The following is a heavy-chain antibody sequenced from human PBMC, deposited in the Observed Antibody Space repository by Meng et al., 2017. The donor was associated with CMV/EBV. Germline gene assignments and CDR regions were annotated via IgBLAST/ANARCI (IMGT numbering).Heavy chain of an antibody. D-gene: IGHD5-12*01. CDR1: GFTFSSYW. V-gene: IGHV3-7*01. CDR2: IKQDGSEK. J-gene: IGHJ4*02. Sequence: GESLKISCAASGFTFSSYWMSWVRQAPGKGLEWVANIKQDGSEKYYVDSVKGRFTISRDNAKNSLYLQMNSLRAEDTAVYYCARERTYLRGYSGYDFRYFDYWGQGTLVTVSP. CDR3: ARERTYLRGYSGYDFRYFDY.